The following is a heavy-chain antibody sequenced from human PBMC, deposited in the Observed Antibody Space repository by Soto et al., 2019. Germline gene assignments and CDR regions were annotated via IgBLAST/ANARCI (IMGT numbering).Heavy chain of an antibody. CDR3: PASITMVRGILDY. CDR2: IVVGSGNT. CDR1: GFSFTSSA. D-gene: IGHD3-10*01. V-gene: IGHV1-58*01. J-gene: IGHJ4*02. Sequence: GASVKVSCKASGFSFTSSAVQWVRQARGPRLEWIGWIVVGSGNTNYAQKFQERVTITRDMSTSTAYMELSSLRSEDTAVYYCPASITMVRGILDYWGQGTLVTASS.